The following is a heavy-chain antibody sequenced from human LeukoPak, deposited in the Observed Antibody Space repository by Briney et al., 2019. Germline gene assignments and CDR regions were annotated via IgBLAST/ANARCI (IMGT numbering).Heavy chain of an antibody. CDR2: IYTSGST. Sequence: SETLSLTCTVSGGSISSGSYYWNWIRQPAGKGLEWIGRIYTSGSTNYNPSLKSRVTISVDTSKNQFSLKLSSVTAADTAVYYCARDLWGSGIDNWGQGTLVTVSS. CDR1: GGSISSGSYY. D-gene: IGHD3-10*01. CDR3: ARDLWGSGIDN. J-gene: IGHJ4*02. V-gene: IGHV4-61*02.